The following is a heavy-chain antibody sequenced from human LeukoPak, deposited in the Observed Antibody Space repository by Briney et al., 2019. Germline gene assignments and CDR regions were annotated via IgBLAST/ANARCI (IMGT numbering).Heavy chain of an antibody. D-gene: IGHD3-22*01. CDR1: GGSISSGSYY. V-gene: IGHV4-61*02. J-gene: IGHJ3*01. CDR2: IYTSGST. CDR3: AKSTYDYDTFVNAFDL. Sequence: SETLSLTCTVAGGSISSGSYYWSCIRQPAGKGLECIGRIYTSGSTNYNPSLKSRVTISVDTSKHQFSLKLSSVTAADTAVYYCAKSTYDYDTFVNAFDLWGQGTMVTVSS.